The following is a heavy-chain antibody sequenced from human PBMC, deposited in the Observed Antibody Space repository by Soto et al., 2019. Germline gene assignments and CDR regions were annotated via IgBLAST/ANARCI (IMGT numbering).Heavy chain of an antibody. CDR3: ARERTYQMSGDDTLDI. J-gene: IGHJ3*02. CDR2: IYINGKA. V-gene: IGHV4-4*07. Sequence: PSETRSLTWTVSGGSLSKYNWNWVRQSAGKGLEWIGRIYINGKAYYNPSLKSRVTMSLDTLNNQVSLRLSSVTAADTAKYYCARERTYQMSGDDTLDIWGLGTMVTVSS. CDR1: GGSLSKYN. D-gene: IGHD2-21*01.